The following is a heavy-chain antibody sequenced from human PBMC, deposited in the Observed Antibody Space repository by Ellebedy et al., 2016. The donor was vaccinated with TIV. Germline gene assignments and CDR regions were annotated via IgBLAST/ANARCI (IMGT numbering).Heavy chain of an antibody. Sequence: PGGSLRLSCAASGFIFSSYEMNWVRQAPGKGLEWVSHIRSSGTTIYYADSVKGRFTISRDNAKNSLYLQMNSLRAEDTAVYYCARSYGGYATVDYWGRGTLVTVSS. CDR1: GFIFSSYE. J-gene: IGHJ4*02. V-gene: IGHV3-48*03. CDR3: ARSYGGYATVDY. D-gene: IGHD5-12*01. CDR2: IRSSGTTI.